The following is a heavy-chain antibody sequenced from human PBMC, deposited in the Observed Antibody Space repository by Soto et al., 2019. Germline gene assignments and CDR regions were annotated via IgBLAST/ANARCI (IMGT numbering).Heavy chain of an antibody. Sequence: EVQLVESGGGLVQPGGSLRLSCAASGFTFSSYSMNWVRQAPGKGLEWVSYISSSSSTIYYADSVKGRFTISRDNAKNSLYLQMMRLRAEDTAVYYWERDTGGAAYNSGWFGYWGQGTLVIVSS. CDR2: ISSSSSTI. CDR1: GFTFSSYS. V-gene: IGHV3-48*01. D-gene: IGHD6-19*01. J-gene: IGHJ4*02. CDR3: ERDTGGAAYNSGWFGY.